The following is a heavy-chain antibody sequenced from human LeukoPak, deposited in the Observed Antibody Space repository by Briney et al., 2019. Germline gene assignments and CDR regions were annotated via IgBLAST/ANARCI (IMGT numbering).Heavy chain of an antibody. D-gene: IGHD3-22*01. CDR1: GFTFSSYW. CDR3: ARDEYYYDSSGYYY. CDR2: IKQDGSEK. V-gene: IGHV3-7*01. J-gene: IGHJ4*02. Sequence: GGSLRLSCAASGFTFSSYWMSWVRQAPGKGLEWVANIKQDGSEKYYVDSVKGRFTISRDNAKNSLYLQMNSLRAEDTAVYYCARDEYYYDSSGYYYWGQGTLVTVSS.